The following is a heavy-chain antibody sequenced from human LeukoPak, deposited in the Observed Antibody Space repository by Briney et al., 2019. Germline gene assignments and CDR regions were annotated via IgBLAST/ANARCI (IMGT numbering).Heavy chain of an antibody. D-gene: IGHD2-15*01. CDR1: GGSISGYY. CDR2: IYYGGST. V-gene: IGHV4-59*12. J-gene: IGHJ4*02. Sequence: SETLSLTCTVSGGSISGYYRDWIRQPPGKGLEWIGYIYYGGSTDYNPSLKSRVTISVDTSKNQFSLKLSSVTAADTAVYYCARDVVGGPFFDYWGQGTLVTVSS. CDR3: ARDVVGGPFFDY.